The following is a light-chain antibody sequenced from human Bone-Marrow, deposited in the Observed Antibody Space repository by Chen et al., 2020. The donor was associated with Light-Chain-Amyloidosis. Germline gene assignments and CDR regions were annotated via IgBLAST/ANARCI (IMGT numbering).Light chain of an antibody. CDR1: NSNIGINY. V-gene: IGLV1-51*02. CDR3: ATWDSSLTVWM. CDR2: ENN. Sequence: QSVLPQPPSVSAAPGQKVPIPCSGSNSNIGINYVSWYQQLPGTSPKLLIYENNQRPSEIPDRFSGSKSGTSATLGVAGLQTGDEADYYCATWDSSLTVWMFGGGTKLTVL. J-gene: IGLJ3*02.